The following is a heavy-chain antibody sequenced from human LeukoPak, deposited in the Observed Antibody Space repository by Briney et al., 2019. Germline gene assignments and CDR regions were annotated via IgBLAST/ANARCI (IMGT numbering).Heavy chain of an antibody. D-gene: IGHD2-21*01. J-gene: IGHJ5*02. CDR3: ARADRLHGGPYLIGP. V-gene: IGHV1-2*02. CDR1: GYSFTDYY. CDR2: INPNSGGT. Sequence: ASVRVSCKASGYSFTDYYMHWVRQAPGQGLEWMGWINPNSGGTNSARKFQGRVTMTRDTSITTVYMEVSWLTSDDTAIYYCARADRLHGGPYLIGPWGQGTLVTVSS.